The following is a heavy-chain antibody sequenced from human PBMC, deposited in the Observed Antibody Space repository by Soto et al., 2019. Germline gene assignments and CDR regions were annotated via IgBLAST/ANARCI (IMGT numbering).Heavy chain of an antibody. CDR2: ISYDGSNK. CDR3: ARGAYNWNYPHYYYGMDV. D-gene: IGHD1-7*01. CDR1: GFTFSSYA. V-gene: IGHV3-30-3*01. J-gene: IGHJ6*02. Sequence: QVQLVESGGGVVQPGRSLRLSCAASGFTFSSYAMHWVRQAPGKGLEWVAVISYDGSNKYYADSVKGRFTISRDNSKNTLYLQMNSLRAEDTAVYYCARGAYNWNYPHYYYGMDVWGQGTTVTVSS.